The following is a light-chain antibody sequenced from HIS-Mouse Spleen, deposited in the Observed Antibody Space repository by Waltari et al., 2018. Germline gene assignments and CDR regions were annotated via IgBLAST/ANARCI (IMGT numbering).Light chain of an antibody. V-gene: IGLV2-14*03. J-gene: IGLJ2*01. CDR2: DVS. CDR1: SSDGGGYNY. Sequence: QSALTQPASVSGSPGPSITISCTGTSSDGGGYNYVSGYQQHPGKAPKLMIYDVSNRPSGVSNRFSGSKSGNTASLTISGLQAEDEADYYCSSYTSSSTVVFGGGTKLTVL. CDR3: SSYTSSSTVV.